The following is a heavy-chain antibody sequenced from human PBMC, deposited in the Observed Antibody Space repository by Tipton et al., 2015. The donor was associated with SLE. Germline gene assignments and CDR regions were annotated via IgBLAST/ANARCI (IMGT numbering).Heavy chain of an antibody. J-gene: IGHJ4*02. CDR3: AKDNVYGGYLYFDY. Sequence: SLRLSCAASGFNLIQYAMHWVRQAPGKGLEWVAFVNYDGSIQHYADSVKGRFTISKDKSKSTLYLQMNSLRAEDTAVYYCAKDNVYGGYLYFDYWGQGTLVTVSS. CDR2: VNYDGSIQ. CDR1: GFNLIQYA. D-gene: IGHD4-23*01. V-gene: IGHV3-30*02.